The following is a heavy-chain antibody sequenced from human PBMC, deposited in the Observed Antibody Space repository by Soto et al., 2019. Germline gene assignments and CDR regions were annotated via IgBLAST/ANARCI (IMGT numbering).Heavy chain of an antibody. CDR1: GFNFSDYY. V-gene: IGHV3-11*05. Sequence: QVQLVESGGGLVKPGGSLRLSCAASGFNFSDYYMIWIRQAPGKGLEWVSYISSSSSYTNYADSVKGRFTISRDNAKNSLYLQMNSLRADDTAVYYCARDFSSGWYGKVDYWGQGTLVTVSS. J-gene: IGHJ4*02. D-gene: IGHD6-19*01. CDR3: ARDFSSGWYGKVDY. CDR2: ISSSSSYT.